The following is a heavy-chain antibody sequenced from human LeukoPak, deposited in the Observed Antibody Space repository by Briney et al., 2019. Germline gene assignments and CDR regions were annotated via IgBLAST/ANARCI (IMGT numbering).Heavy chain of an antibody. CDR3: AKDRTGTTLGYYYYYMDV. D-gene: IGHD1-7*01. V-gene: IGHV3-30*02. CDR2: IRYDGSNK. Sequence: PGGSLRLSCAASGFTFSSYGMHWVRQAPGKGLEWVAFIRYDGSNKYYADSVKGRFTISRDNSKNTLYLQMNSLRAEDTAVYYCAKDRTGTTLGYYYYYMDVWGKGTTVTVSS. CDR1: GFTFSSYG. J-gene: IGHJ6*03.